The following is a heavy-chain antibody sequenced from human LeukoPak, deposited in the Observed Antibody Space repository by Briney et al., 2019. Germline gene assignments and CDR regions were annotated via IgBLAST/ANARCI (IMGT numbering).Heavy chain of an antibody. CDR3: ASAHSYDKYFFDY. D-gene: IGHD5-18*01. J-gene: IGHJ4*02. CDR1: GFTVSSNS. V-gene: IGHV3-53*01. CDR2: LYGGGTT. Sequence: PGGSLRLSCAASGFTVSSNSMTWVRQAPGKGLEWVSVLYGGGTTYYADSVKGRFTISRDNSKNTLYLQMNSLRAEDTAVYYCASAHSYDKYFFDYWGQGTLVTVSS.